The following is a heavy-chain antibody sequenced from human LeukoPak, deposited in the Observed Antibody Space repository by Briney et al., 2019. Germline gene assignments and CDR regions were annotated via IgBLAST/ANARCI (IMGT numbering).Heavy chain of an antibody. V-gene: IGHV3-66*01. CDR2: IYSGGGT. D-gene: IGHD3-22*01. CDR1: GLTVSSSH. J-gene: IGHJ4*02. CDR3: ARVDHYYDSSGYYGAFDY. Sequence: GGSLRLSCAVSGLTVSSSHMSWVRQAPGKGLEWVSVIYSGGGTYYAASVKGRFTISRDNSKNTVSLQMNSLRAEDTAVYYCARVDHYYDSSGYYGAFDYWGRGTLVSVSS.